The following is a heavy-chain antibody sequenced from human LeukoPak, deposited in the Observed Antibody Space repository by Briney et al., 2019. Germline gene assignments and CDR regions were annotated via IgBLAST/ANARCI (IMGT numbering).Heavy chain of an antibody. J-gene: IGHJ5*02. CDR2: TYYRSKSYN. D-gene: IGHD6-6*01. CDR1: GDSVSSNSAA. CDR3: ARDLPPGRRTKYSGSSGSGWFDP. V-gene: IGHV6-1*01. Sequence: SQTLSLTCALSGDSVSSNSAAWNWIRQSPSRGLEWLGRTYYRSKSYNDYAVSVKSRITINPDTSKNQFSLQLNSVTPEDTAVYYCARDLPPGRRTKYSGSSGSGWFDPWGQGTLVTVSS.